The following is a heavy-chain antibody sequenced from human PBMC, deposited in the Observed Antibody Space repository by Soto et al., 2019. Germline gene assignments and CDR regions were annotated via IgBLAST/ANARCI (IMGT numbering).Heavy chain of an antibody. CDR2: ISRSSTGI. J-gene: IGHJ6*02. Sequence: EVQLVESGGGLVQPGGSLRLSCAASGFTSSLYSMSWVRQAPWKGLEWVSYISRSSTGIHYADSVRVPFTISRDDATNSRALRLTTMRAGATAGYNFTRAVTWALGAWGEGTT. CDR1: GFTSSLYS. CDR3: TRAVTWALGA. V-gene: IGHV3-48*01. D-gene: IGHD3-16*01.